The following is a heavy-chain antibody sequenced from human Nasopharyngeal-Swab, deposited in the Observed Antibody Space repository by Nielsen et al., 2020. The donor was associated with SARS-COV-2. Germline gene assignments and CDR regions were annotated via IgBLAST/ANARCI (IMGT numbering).Heavy chain of an antibody. D-gene: IGHD6-19*01. Sequence: SLKISCAASGFTFDDYAMHWVRQAPGKGLEWVSGISWNSGSIGYADSVKGRFTISREDANNFLYLQMNSLRAGDTAVYYCARVGYTSGFDSWGQGTLVTVSS. V-gene: IGHV3-9*01. CDR3: ARVGYTSGFDS. J-gene: IGHJ4*02. CDR2: ISWNSGSI. CDR1: GFTFDDYA.